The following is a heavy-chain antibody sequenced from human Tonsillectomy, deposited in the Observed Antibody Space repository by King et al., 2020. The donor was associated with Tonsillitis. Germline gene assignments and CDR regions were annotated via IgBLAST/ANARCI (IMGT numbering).Heavy chain of an antibody. V-gene: IGHV1-18*01. Sequence: QLLQSGAEVKKPGASVKVSCKASAYNFNNYGISWVRQAPGPGLEWMGWISDYNGNTDYIQKLQGRVTMTTDTSTSTAYMELRSLRSDDTAVYYCARMVRGYYGSETYYFFDYWGQGTLVTVSS. J-gene: IGHJ4*02. D-gene: IGHD3-10*01. CDR3: ARMVRGYYGSETYYFFDY. CDR2: ISDYNGNT. CDR1: AYNFNNYG.